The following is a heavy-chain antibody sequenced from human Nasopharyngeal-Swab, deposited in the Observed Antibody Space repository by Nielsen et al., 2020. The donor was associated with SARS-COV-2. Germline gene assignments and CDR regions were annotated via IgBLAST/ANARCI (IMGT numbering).Heavy chain of an antibody. Sequence: WIRQPPGKGLVWVSRINSDGSSTSYADSVKGRFTISRDNAKNTLYLQMNSLRAEDTAVYCCARDVGDYYDSSGTFDYWGQGTLVTVSS. CDR3: ARDVGDYYDSSGTFDY. D-gene: IGHD3-22*01. J-gene: IGHJ4*02. CDR2: INSDGSST. V-gene: IGHV3-74*01.